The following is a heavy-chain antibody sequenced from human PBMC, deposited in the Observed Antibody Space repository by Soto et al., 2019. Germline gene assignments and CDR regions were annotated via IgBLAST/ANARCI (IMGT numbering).Heavy chain of an antibody. CDR2: IYWDDDK. D-gene: IGHD1-1*01. CDR3: AKTMCWNWFAP. J-gene: IGHJ5*02. CDR1: GFSLNTDGVA. V-gene: IGHV2-5*02. Sequence: QITLKESGPPLVKPTQTLTLTCTFSGFSLNTDGVAVGWIRQPPGKALEWLALIYWDDDKRYNPSLKTRLTVTNDTSKNQVVLTMTNMDPVDTATYYCAKTMCWNWFAPWGQGTLVTVSP.